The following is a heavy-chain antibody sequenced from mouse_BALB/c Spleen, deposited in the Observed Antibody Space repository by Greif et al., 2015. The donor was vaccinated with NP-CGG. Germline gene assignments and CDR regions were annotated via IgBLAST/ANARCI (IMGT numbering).Heavy chain of an antibody. CDR1: GFTFSSYY. V-gene: IGHV5-6-2*01. Sequence: VESGGGLVKLGGSLKLSCAASGFTFSSYYMSWVRQTPEKRLELVAAINSNGGSTYYPATVKGRFTISRDNAKNTLYLQMSSLKSEDTALYYCARGGLRGAMDYWGQGTSVTVSS. CDR3: ARGGLRGAMDY. J-gene: IGHJ4*01. CDR2: INSNGGST. D-gene: IGHD2-2*01.